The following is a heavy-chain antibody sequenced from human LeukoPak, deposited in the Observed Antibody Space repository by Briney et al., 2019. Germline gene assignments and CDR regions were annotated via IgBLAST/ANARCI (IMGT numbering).Heavy chain of an antibody. J-gene: IGHJ6*03. CDR2: IYYSGST. CDR1: GGSISSYY. V-gene: IGHV4-59*01. D-gene: IGHD2/OR15-2a*01. CDR3: ARAGTQEYYYYYYYMDV. Sequence: KPSETLSLTXTVSGGSISSYYWSWIRQPPGKGLEWIGYIYYSGSTNYNPSLKSRVTISVDTSKNQFSLKLSSVTAADTAVYYCARAGTQEYYYYYYYMDVWGKGTTVTVSS.